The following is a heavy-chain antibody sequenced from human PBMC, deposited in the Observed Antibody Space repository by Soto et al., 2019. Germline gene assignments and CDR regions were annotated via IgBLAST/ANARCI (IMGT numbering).Heavy chain of an antibody. V-gene: IGHV5-51*01. CDR3: ARGYSGYEY. CDR1: GYTFTSYW. J-gene: IGHJ4*02. D-gene: IGHD5-12*01. CDR2: IYPGDSDT. Sequence: EVHLVQSGAEVKNPGESLKISCKASGYTFTSYWIAWVRQMPGKGLEWMGIIYPGDSDTTYSPSFQGQVTIPADRSISTAYLQWSSLKASDTAMYYWARGYSGYEYWGQGTLVTVSS.